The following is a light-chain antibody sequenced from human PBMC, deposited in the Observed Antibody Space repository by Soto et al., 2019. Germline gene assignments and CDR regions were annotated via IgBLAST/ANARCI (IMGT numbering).Light chain of an antibody. J-gene: IGLJ1*01. V-gene: IGLV2-18*02. CDR1: SSDVGSYNR. Sequence: QSALTQPPSVSGSPGQSVTISCTGTSSDVGSYNRVSWYQQPPGTAPKLMIYEVSNRPSGVPDRFSGSKSGNTASLTISGLQAEDAADYYCSSYTSSSTYVFGTGNKLTVL. CDR3: SSYTSSSTYV. CDR2: EVS.